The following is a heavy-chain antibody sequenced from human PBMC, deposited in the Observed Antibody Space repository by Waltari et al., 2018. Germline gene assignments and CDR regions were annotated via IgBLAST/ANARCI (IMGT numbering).Heavy chain of an antibody. Sequence: HMQLVQSGPEVKQPGTSVKVSCKASGFTFNRSAMQWVRQARGQLLEWIGWIVVGSGNTNYAQKFQERVTITRDMSTSTAYMELSSLRSEDTAVYYCAALVRYHTDFDYWGQGTLVTVSS. J-gene: IGHJ4*02. CDR3: AALVRYHTDFDY. V-gene: IGHV1-58*02. D-gene: IGHD1-26*01. CDR1: GFTFNRSA. CDR2: IVVGSGNT.